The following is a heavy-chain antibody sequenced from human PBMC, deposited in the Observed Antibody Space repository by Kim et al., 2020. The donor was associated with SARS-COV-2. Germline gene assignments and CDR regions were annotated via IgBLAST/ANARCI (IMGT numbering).Heavy chain of an antibody. V-gene: IGHV3-11*01. D-gene: IGHD3-16*01. J-gene: IGHJ4*02. CDR3: ARTFYTTSSPIIDS. Sequence: GGSLRRSCAASGFRLSDYYMSWIRRAPGKGLEWVTYIRSSGSPIYFGDSVKGRLTVSRDNAKNVLYLQLNSLRAEDTAVYYCARTFYTTSSPIIDSWGQG. CDR1: GFRLSDYY. CDR2: IRSSGSPI.